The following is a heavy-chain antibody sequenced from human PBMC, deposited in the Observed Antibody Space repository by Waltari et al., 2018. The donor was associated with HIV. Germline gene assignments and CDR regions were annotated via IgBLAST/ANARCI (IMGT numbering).Heavy chain of an antibody. CDR1: GDSVSSNSPA. Sequence: QVQLQQSGPGLVKPSQTLSLTCAISGDSVSSNSPAWNWIRPSPSRGLEWLGRTFYRSKWYSDYAVSVKSRITINPDTSKNQFSLQLNSVTPDDTAVYYCARVSSSWEYYYYGMDVWGQGTTVTVSS. J-gene: IGHJ6*02. CDR3: ARVSSSWEYYYYGMDV. V-gene: IGHV6-1*01. D-gene: IGHD6-13*01. CDR2: TFYRSKWYS.